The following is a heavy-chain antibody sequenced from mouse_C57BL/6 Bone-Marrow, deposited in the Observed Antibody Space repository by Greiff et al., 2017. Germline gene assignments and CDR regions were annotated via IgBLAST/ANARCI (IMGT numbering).Heavy chain of an antibody. J-gene: IGHJ4*01. Sequence: EVQVVESGGGLVKPGGSLKLSCAASGFTFSSYAMSWVRQTPEKRLEWVATISDGGSYTYYPDNVKGRFTISRDNAKNNLYLQMSPLKAEDTAMYYCANYDYCSGSALDYWGQGTSVTVSS. CDR3: ANYDYCSGSALDY. CDR2: ISDGGSYT. V-gene: IGHV5-4*01. D-gene: IGHD2-4*01. CDR1: GFTFSSYA.